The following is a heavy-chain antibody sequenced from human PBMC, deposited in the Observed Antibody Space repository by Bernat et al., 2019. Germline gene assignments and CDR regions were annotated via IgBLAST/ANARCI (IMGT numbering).Heavy chain of an antibody. V-gene: IGHV3-30-3*01. J-gene: IGHJ4*02. CDR2: ISYDGINK. Sequence: QVQLVESGGGVVQPGRSLRLSCAVSGFTFNSYAMHWVRQAPGKGLEWVAVISYDGINKYYADSVKGRFTISRDNSKNTLYLQMNSLRAEDTAVYYCAKGPWERPEYWGQGTLVTVSS. CDR1: GFTFNSYA. D-gene: IGHD1-26*01. CDR3: AKGPWERPEY.